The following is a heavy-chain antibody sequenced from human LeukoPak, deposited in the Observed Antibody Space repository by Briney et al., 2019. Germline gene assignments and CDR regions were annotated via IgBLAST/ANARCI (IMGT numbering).Heavy chain of an antibody. J-gene: IGHJ5*02. V-gene: IGHV4-59*08. CDR1: GDSINAYY. CDR3: ARRRAEGGSNGHYNWFDP. D-gene: IGHD6-13*01. Sequence: PSETLSLTCTVSGDSINAYYWGWIRQPPGKGLEWVGYIYFSGTTKYNPALERRVTISVDTSNNQFSLKLSSVTAADTAVYYCARRRAEGGSNGHYNWFDPWGQGILVTVSS. CDR2: IYFSGTT.